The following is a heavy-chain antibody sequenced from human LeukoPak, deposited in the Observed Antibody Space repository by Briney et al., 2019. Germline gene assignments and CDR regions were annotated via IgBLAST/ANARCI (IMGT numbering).Heavy chain of an antibody. CDR1: GYTFTSYA. J-gene: IGHJ5*02. V-gene: IGHV1-3*01. D-gene: IGHD6-19*01. CDR2: INAGNGNT. CDR3: ARGGHSSGWSPFDP. Sequence: ASVKVSCKASGYTFTSYAMHWVRQAPGQRLAWMGWINAGNGNTKYSQKFQGRVTITRDTSASTAYMELSSLRSEDTAVYYCARGGHSSGWSPFDPWGQGTLVTVSS.